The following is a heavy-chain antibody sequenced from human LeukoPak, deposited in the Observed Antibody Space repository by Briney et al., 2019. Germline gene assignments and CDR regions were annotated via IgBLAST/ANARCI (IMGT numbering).Heavy chain of an antibody. V-gene: IGHV3-33*01. CDR2: IWYDGSDK. Sequence: GGSLKLSCAASGFTFSSYGMHWVRQAPGKGLEWVAVIWYDGSDKYYTDSVKGRFTISRDNSKNTLYLRMNSLRAEDTATYYCARAGDAFDIWGQGTMVTVSS. J-gene: IGHJ3*02. CDR1: GFTFSSYG. CDR3: ARAGDAFDI.